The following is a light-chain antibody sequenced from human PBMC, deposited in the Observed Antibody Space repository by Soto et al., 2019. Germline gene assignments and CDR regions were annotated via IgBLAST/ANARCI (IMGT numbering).Light chain of an antibody. CDR2: DAS. CDR1: QLVSSSY. J-gene: IGKJ4*01. V-gene: IGKV3-20*01. Sequence: EIVLTQSPGTLYLSPGERATLSCRASQLVSSSYLAWDQQKPGQALRLLTYDASSRATGIPDRFSGSGAGTDFTLRISRLEPEDFAVYYGQQYGSSPLTFGGGTKVEIK. CDR3: QQYGSSPLT.